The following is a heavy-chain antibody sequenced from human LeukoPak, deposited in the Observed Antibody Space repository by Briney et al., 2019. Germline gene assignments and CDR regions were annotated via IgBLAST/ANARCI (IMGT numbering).Heavy chain of an antibody. CDR1: GGSFSGYY. CDR3: ARRGRRDGYNARGDYFDY. D-gene: IGHD5-24*01. CDR2: INHSGST. Sequence: SETLSLTCAVYGGSFSGYYWSWIRQPPGKGLGWIGEINHSGSTNYNPSLKSRVTISVDTSKNQFSLKLSSVTAADTAVYFCARRGRRDGYNARGDYFDYWGQGTLVTVSS. V-gene: IGHV4-34*01. J-gene: IGHJ4*02.